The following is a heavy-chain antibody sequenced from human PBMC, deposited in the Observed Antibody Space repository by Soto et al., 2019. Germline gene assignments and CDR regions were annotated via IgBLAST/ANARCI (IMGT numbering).Heavy chain of an antibody. CDR2: ISWNSGSI. V-gene: IGHV3-9*01. CDR3: AKAMLVGATYFDY. CDR1: GFTFDDYA. D-gene: IGHD1-26*01. J-gene: IGHJ4*02. Sequence: GGSLRLSCAASGFTFDDYAMHWVRQAPGKGLEWVSGISWNSGSIGYADSVKGRFTISRDNAKNSLYLQMNSLRAEDTALYYCAKAMLVGATYFDYWGQGTLVTVSS.